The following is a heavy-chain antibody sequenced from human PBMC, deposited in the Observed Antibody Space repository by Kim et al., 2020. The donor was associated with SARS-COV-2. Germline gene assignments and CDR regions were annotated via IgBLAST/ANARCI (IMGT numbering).Heavy chain of an antibody. CDR2: ST. J-gene: IGHJ4*02. Sequence: STYYADSVKGRFTISRDNSKNTLYLQMNSLGAEDTAVYYCATEGAGSGSDWGQGTLVTVSS. CDR3: ATEGAGSGSD. V-gene: IGHV3-66*01. D-gene: IGHD3-22*01.